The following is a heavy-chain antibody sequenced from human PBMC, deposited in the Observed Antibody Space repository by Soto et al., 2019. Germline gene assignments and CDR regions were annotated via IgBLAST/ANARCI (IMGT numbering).Heavy chain of an antibody. CDR1: GGSISSGGYS. J-gene: IGHJ4*02. CDR3: ARTSLAYYDILTGYYSDY. Sequence: QVQLQESGPGLVKPSQTLSLTCTVSGGSISSGGYSWSWIRQHPGKGLEWIGCIYDSGSTSYNPSLNSRLTISLDTSKTQFSLKLTSVTVADTAVYYCARTSLAYYDILTGYYSDYWGQGTLVTVSS. CDR2: IYDSGST. D-gene: IGHD3-9*01. V-gene: IGHV4-31*03.